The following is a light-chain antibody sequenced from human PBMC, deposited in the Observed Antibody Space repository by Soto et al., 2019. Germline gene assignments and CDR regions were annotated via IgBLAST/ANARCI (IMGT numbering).Light chain of an antibody. J-gene: IGKJ4*01. V-gene: IGKV3-20*01. Sequence: EIVLTQSPGTLSLSPGERATLSCRASHIVSSTFLTWYQQKTGQAPRLLIYGASSRATGIPDRFSGSGSGTDFTLTISRLEPEDFAVYYCQQYDSSRLTFGGGTKVEIK. CDR2: GAS. CDR1: HIVSSTF. CDR3: QQYDSSRLT.